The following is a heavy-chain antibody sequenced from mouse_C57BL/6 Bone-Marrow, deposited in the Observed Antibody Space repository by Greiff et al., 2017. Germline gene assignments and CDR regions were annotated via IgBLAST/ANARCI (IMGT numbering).Heavy chain of an antibody. J-gene: IGHJ1*03. CDR2: INPSSGYT. Sequence: VQLQESGAELARPGASVKMSCKASGYTFTSYTMQWVKQRPGQGLEWIGYINPSSGYTKYNQKFKDKATLTADKSSSTAYMQLSSLTSEDSAVYFCSRNGYPYWYFDVWGTGTSVTVSS. V-gene: IGHV1-4*01. CDR1: GYTFTSYT. D-gene: IGHD2-2*01. CDR3: SRNGYPYWYFDV.